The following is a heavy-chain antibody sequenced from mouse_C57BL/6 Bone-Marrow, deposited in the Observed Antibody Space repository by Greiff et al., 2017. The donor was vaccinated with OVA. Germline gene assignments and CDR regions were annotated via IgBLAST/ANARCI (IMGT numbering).Heavy chain of an antibody. CDR3: ARNYYDYDGGAMDY. D-gene: IGHD2-4*01. J-gene: IGHJ4*01. Sequence: QVQLKESGPGLVQPSQSLSITCTVSGFSLTSYGVHWVRQSPGKGLEWLGVIWSGGSTDYNAAFISRLSISKDNSKSQVFFKMNSLQADDTAIYYCARNYYDYDGGAMDYWGQGTSVTVSS. CDR2: IWSGGST. CDR1: GFSLTSYG. V-gene: IGHV2-2*01.